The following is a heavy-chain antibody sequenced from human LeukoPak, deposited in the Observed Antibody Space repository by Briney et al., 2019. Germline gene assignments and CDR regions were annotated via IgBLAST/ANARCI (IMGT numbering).Heavy chain of an antibody. CDR2: INHSGST. D-gene: IGHD3-10*01. CDR3: ARRRITMVRGVRGAYYFDY. CDR1: GGSFSAFY. J-gene: IGHJ4*02. V-gene: IGHV4-34*01. Sequence: SETLSLTCAVYGGSFSAFYWSWIRQPPGKGLEWIGEINHSGSTNYNPSLKSRVTISVDTSKNQFSLKLSSVTAADTAVYYCARRRITMVRGVRGAYYFDYWGQGTLVTVSS.